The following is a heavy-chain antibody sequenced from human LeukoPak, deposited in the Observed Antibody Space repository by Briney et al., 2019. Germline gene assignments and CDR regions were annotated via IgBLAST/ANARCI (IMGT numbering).Heavy chain of an antibody. V-gene: IGHV4-39*07. CDR1: GGSISSYY. CDR3: ALVVPAANYYYYMDV. J-gene: IGHJ6*03. D-gene: IGHD2-2*01. Sequence: SETLSLTCTVSGGSISSYYWGWIRQPPGKGLEWIGSIYYSGSTYYNPSLKSRVTISVDTSKNQFSLKLSSVTAADTAVYYCALVVPAANYYYYMDVWGKGTTVTVSS. CDR2: IYYSGST.